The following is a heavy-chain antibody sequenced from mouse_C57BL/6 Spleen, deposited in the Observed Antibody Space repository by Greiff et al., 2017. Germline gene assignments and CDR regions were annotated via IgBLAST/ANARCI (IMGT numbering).Heavy chain of an antibody. V-gene: IGHV1-80*01. J-gene: IGHJ3*01. CDR3: ARSRGSGSGFAY. CDR2: IYPGDGDP. CDR1: GYAFSSYW. Sequence: QVQLQQSGAELVKPGASVTISCKASGYAFSSYWMNWVKQRPGKGLEWIGQIYPGDGDPNYNGKFKGKATLTADKSSSTAYMQLSSLTSEDSAVYFCARSRGSGSGFAYWGQGTLVTVSA. D-gene: IGHD3-2*02.